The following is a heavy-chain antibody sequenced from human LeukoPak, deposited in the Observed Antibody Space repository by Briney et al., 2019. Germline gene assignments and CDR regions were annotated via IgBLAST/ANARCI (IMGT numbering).Heavy chain of an antibody. V-gene: IGHV1-46*01. CDR2: INPSGGST. Sequence: ASVKVSCKASGYTFTSYYMHWVRQAPGQGLEWMGIINPSGGSTSCAQKFQGRVTMTRDMSTSTVYMELSSLRSEDTAVYYCARDRVEYYYDSSGYYYLDYWGQGTLVTVSS. J-gene: IGHJ4*02. CDR1: GYTFTSYY. CDR3: ARDRVEYYYDSSGYYYLDY. D-gene: IGHD3-22*01.